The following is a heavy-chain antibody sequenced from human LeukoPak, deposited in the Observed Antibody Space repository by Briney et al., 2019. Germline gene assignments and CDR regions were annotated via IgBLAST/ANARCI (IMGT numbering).Heavy chain of an antibody. V-gene: IGHV1-18*01. J-gene: IGHJ4*02. D-gene: IGHD5-24*01. CDR1: GYTFTNYG. Sequence: ASVKVSCKASGYTFTNYGISWVRQAPGQGLEWMGWISADNGNTNYAQKLQGRVTMTTDTSTSTGYMEVRSLRSDDTAVYYCARVGVEMATSPIYFDYWGQGTLVTVSS. CDR2: ISADNGNT. CDR3: ARVGVEMATSPIYFDY.